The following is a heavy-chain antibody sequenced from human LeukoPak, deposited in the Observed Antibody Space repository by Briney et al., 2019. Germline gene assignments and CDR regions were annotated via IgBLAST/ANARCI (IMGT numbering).Heavy chain of an antibody. J-gene: IGHJ6*02. D-gene: IGHD6-6*01. CDR2: INHSGST. V-gene: IGHV4-34*01. Sequence: SETLSLTCAVYGGSFSGYYWSWIRQPPGKGLEWIGEINHSGSTNYNPSLKSRVTISVDTSKNQFSLKLSSVTAADTAVYYCARGFRIAARRLAYYYYGMDVWGQGTTVTVSS. CDR3: ARGFRIAARRLAYYYYGMDV. CDR1: GGSFSGYY.